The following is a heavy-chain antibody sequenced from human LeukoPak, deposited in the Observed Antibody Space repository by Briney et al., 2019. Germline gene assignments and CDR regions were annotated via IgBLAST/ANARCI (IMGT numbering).Heavy chain of an antibody. CDR3: ARDANARAWDY. CDR2: IYSSGTT. D-gene: IGHD1-1*01. CDR1: GDSINNYF. V-gene: IGHV4-4*07. Sequence: PSETLSLTCTVSGDSINNYFWTWIRQSAGKGLEWIGRIYSSGTTNYNPSLKSRLIMSVDTSKNQFSLNLSSVTAADTAVYYCARDANARAWDYWGQGILVTVSS. J-gene: IGHJ4*02.